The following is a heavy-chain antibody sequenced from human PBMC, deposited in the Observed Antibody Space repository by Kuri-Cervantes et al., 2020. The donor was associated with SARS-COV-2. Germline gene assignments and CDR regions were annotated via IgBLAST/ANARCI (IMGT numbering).Heavy chain of an antibody. J-gene: IGHJ1*01. Sequence: GGSLRLSCAASGFTFDDYGMNWVRQAPGKGLEWVSGINWNGGSTCYADSVKGRFTISRDNAKNSLYLQMNSLRAEDTALYYCAIEIGYCSSTSCYKYFQHWGQGTLVTVSS. D-gene: IGHD2-2*02. CDR2: INWNGGST. CDR1: GFTFDDYG. CDR3: AIEIGYCSSTSCYKYFQH. V-gene: IGHV3-20*04.